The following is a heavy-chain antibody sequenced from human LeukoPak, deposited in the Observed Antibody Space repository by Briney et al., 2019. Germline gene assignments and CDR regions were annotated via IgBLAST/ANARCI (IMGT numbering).Heavy chain of an antibody. Sequence: KPSETLSLTCTVSGGSISSYYWSWIRQPAGKGLEWIGRIYTSGSTNYNPSLKSRVTMSVDTSKNQFSPKLSSVTAADTAVYYCARELGSSTSRKIYMDVWGKGTTVTVSS. V-gene: IGHV4-4*07. CDR2: IYTSGST. CDR1: GGSISSYY. CDR3: ARELGSSTSRKIYMDV. J-gene: IGHJ6*03. D-gene: IGHD2-2*01.